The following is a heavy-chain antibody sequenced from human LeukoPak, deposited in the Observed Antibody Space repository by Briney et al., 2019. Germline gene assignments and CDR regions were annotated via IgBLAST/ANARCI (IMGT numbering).Heavy chain of an antibody. Sequence: SETLSLTCAVYGGSFSGYYWNWIRQPPGKGLEWIGEINHSGSTNYNPSLKSRVTISVDTSKNQFSLKLSSVTAADTAVYYCARDRSSSWHFDYWGQGTLVTVSS. CDR1: GGSFSGYY. D-gene: IGHD6-13*01. CDR2: INHSGST. V-gene: IGHV4-34*01. J-gene: IGHJ4*02. CDR3: ARDRSSSWHFDY.